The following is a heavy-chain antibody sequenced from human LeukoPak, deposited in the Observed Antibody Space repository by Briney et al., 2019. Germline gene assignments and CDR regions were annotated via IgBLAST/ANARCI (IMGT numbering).Heavy chain of an antibody. CDR3: AREVQVRQWLIRRASQLPDY. Sequence: ASVKVSCKASGYTFTGYYMHWVRQAPGQGLEWMGWINPDSGGTNYAQKFQGRVTMTRDTSISTAYMELSRLRSDDTAVYYCAREVQVRQWLIRRASQLPDYWGQGTLVTVSS. CDR2: INPDSGGT. CDR1: GYTFTGYY. D-gene: IGHD6-19*01. J-gene: IGHJ4*02. V-gene: IGHV1-2*02.